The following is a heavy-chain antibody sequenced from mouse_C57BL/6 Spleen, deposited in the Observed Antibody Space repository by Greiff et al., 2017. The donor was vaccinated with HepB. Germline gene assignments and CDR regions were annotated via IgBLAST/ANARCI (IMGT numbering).Heavy chain of an antibody. V-gene: IGHV5-9*01. J-gene: IGHJ2*01. CDR3: ARHEGLDYFDY. D-gene: IGHD2-4*01. CDR1: GFTFSSYT. CDR2: ISGGGGNT. Sequence: EVQGAESGGGLVKPGGSLKLSCAASGFTFSSYTMSWVRQTPEKRLEWVATISGGGGNTYYPDSVKGRFTISRDNAKNTLYLQMSSLRSEDTALYYCARHEGLDYFDYWGQGTTLTVSS.